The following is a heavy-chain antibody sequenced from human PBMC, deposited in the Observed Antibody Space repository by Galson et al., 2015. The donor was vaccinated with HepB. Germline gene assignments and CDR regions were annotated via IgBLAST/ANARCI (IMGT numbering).Heavy chain of an antibody. CDR2: IDPSDSYT. Sequence: QSGAEVKKPGESLRISCKGSGYSFTSYWISWVRQMPGKGLEWMGRIDPSDSYTNYSPSFQGHVTISADKSVSTAYLQWSSLKASDTAMYYCARRRSQRGSLESSYYYYYGMDVWGQGTTVTVSS. J-gene: IGHJ6*02. D-gene: IGHD3-10*01. V-gene: IGHV5-10-1*01. CDR1: GYSFTSYW. CDR3: ARRRSQRGSLESSYYYYYGMDV.